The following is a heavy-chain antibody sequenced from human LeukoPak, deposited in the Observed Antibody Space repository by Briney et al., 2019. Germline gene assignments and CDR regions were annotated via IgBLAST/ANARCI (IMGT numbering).Heavy chain of an antibody. D-gene: IGHD6-19*01. V-gene: IGHV3-49*03. CDR1: GFTFGDYA. CDR2: FRSKVYGGTT. J-gene: IGHJ4*02. Sequence: GGSLRVSCTGSGFTFGDYAMSWFRQAPEGGLEYMGFFRSKVYGGTTEYAASVRGRFTISRDDSKSITYLQMNSLKSEDTAVYYCSREGGSGWAYDYWGQGTVVTVSS. CDR3: SREGGSGWAYDY.